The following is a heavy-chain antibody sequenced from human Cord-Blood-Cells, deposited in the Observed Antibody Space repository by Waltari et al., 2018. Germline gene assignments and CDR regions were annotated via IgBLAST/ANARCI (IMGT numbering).Heavy chain of an antibody. D-gene: IGHD3-9*01. V-gene: IGHV5-51*01. CDR1: GYSFTSYW. CDR3: ACRLGYYFDY. J-gene: IGHJ4*02. Sequence: VQLVQSGAEVKKPGECLKISCTGSGYSFTSYWIGWVRQRPGKGLEWLGIIEPVDPETRYSPSFQGQVTISADKSISTAYLQWSSLKASDTATYYCACRLGYYFDYWGQGTLVTVSS. CDR2: IEPVDPET.